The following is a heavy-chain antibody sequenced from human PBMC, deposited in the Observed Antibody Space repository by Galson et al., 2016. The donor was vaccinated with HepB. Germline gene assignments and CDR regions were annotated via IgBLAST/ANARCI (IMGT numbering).Heavy chain of an antibody. D-gene: IGHD6-13*01. Sequence: SLRLSCAASGFTFSDYYMNWIRQAPGKGLEWVSCITSSSSYKNYADSVKGRFTISRDNAKNSLYLQMNSLRAEDTAVYYCAREGRGQLSNDAFDIWGQGTMVTVTS. V-gene: IGHV3-11*06. CDR1: GFTFSDYY. CDR3: AREGRGQLSNDAFDI. CDR2: ITSSSSYK. J-gene: IGHJ3*02.